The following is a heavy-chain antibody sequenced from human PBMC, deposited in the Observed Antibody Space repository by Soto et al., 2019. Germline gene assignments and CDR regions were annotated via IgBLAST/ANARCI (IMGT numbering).Heavy chain of an antibody. J-gene: IGHJ6*02. CDR3: ARDGYSSSWYYYGMDV. Sequence: PGGSLRLSCAASGFILSTYRMHWVRQAPGKGLEWVAVIWYDGSNKYYVDSVKGRFTISRDNAKNSLYLQMNSLRDEDTAVYYCARDGYSSSWYYYGMDVWGQGTTVTVSS. CDR1: GFILSTYR. D-gene: IGHD6-13*01. CDR2: IWYDGSNK. V-gene: IGHV3-33*01.